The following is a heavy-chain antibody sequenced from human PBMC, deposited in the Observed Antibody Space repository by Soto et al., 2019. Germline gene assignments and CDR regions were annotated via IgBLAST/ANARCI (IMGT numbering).Heavy chain of an antibody. CDR2: IIPIFASA. D-gene: IGHD6-13*01. V-gene: IGHV1-69*06. CDR3: ARAFSSNRYFLDY. CDR1: GGTFSSFI. J-gene: IGHJ4*02. Sequence: QVQLVQSGSEVKKPGSSVRVSCKTSGGTFSSFIISWVRQAPGQGLEWMGEIIPIFASANYAHNFQGRVTITADRSTSTAYMELSSLRSEDTAVYYCARAFSSNRYFLDYWGQGTLVTVSS.